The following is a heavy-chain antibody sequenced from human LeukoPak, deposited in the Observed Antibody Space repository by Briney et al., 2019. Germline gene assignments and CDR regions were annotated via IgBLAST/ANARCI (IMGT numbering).Heavy chain of an antibody. CDR3: AKGRDIVASPFDY. CDR2: ISGGGST. D-gene: IGHD5-12*01. J-gene: IGHJ4*02. V-gene: IGHV3-23*01. Sequence: GGSLRLSCAASGFTFSSYAMSWVRQAPGKGLEWVSAISGGGSTYYADSVKGRFTISRDNSKNTLYLQMNSLRAEDTAVYYCAKGRDIVASPFDYWGQGTLVTVSS. CDR1: GFTFSSYA.